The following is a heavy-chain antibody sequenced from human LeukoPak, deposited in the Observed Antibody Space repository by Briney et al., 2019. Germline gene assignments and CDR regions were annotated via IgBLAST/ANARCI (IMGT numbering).Heavy chain of an antibody. J-gene: IGHJ6*03. CDR1: GFTFSGFA. D-gene: IGHD6-13*01. CDR3: AKDKIVWIAAAGFTNYYYYYMDV. Sequence: PGGSLRLSCAASGFTFSGFAFHWVRQASGKGLEWVGRIRSKAHNYATVYAASVKGRFTISRDDSKNATYLQMNSLRAEDTAVYYCAKDKIVWIAAAGFTNYYYYYMDVWGKGTTVTVSS. CDR2: IRSKAHNYAT. V-gene: IGHV3-73*01.